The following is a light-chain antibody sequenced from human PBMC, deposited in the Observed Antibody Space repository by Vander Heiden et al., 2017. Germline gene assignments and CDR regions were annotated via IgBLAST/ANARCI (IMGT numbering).Light chain of an antibody. CDR1: NIGTKS. Sequence: SYVPTQPPSLSVVPGQTAKISCGGKNIGTKSVHWYQQKPGRAPVLVVYDDGDRPSGIPERISGSNSGNTATLTISRVEAGDEADYYCQVWDTTSDHPVVFGGGTKLTV. V-gene: IGLV3-21*02. J-gene: IGLJ2*01. CDR3: QVWDTTSDHPVV. CDR2: DDG.